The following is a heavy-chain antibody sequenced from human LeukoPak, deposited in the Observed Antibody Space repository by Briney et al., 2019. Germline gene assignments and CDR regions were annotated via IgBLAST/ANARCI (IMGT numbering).Heavy chain of an antibody. Sequence: PGGSLRLSCAASGFTFSRYAMTWVRQAPGKELEWVSTISGVGDRTYFADSVKGRFTVSRDNSKSTLYLQMNRLRAEDTAVYYCAKGFGDTTFGVVTANDYWGQGILVIVSS. CDR1: GFTFSRYA. V-gene: IGHV3-23*01. CDR3: AKGFGDTTFGVVTANDY. D-gene: IGHD3-3*01. J-gene: IGHJ4*02. CDR2: ISGVGDRT.